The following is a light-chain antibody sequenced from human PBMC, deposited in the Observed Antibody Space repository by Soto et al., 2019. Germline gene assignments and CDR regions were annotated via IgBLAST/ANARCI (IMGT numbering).Light chain of an antibody. CDR3: QQYYSTPRT. J-gene: IGKJ4*01. V-gene: IGKV4-1*01. CDR1: QSVLYSSNNKNY. CDR2: WAS. Sequence: DIVMTQSPDSLAVSLGERATINCKSSQSVLYSSNNKNYLAWYQQKPGQPPKLLIYWASTRESGVPDRFSGGGSGTDFTLTISSLQAEDVAVYYFQQYYSTPRTFGGGTKVEIK.